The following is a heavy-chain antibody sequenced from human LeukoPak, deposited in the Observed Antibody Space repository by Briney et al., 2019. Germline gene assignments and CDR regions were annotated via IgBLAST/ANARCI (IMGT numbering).Heavy chain of an antibody. Sequence: SETLSLTCTVSGGSVSSGSYYWSWIRQPPGKGLEWIGYIHYSGSTNYNPSLKSRVTISVDTSKSQFSLKLSSVTAADTAVYYCARWLRYGYYFDYWGQGTLVTVSS. D-gene: IGHD5-12*01. V-gene: IGHV4-61*01. CDR1: GGSVSSGSYY. CDR3: ARWLRYGYYFDY. J-gene: IGHJ4*02. CDR2: IHYSGST.